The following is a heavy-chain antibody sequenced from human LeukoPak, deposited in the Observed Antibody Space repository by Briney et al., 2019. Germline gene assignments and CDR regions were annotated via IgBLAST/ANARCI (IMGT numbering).Heavy chain of an antibody. CDR3: AKEGRNDGKYYFDY. CDR1: GGTFSSYA. Sequence: GASVKVSCKASGGTFSSYAISWVRQAPGQGLEWMGGIIPIFGTANYAQKFQGRVTITTDESTSTAYMELSSLRAEDTAVYYCAKEGRNDGKYYFDYWGQGTLVTVSS. CDR2: IIPIFGTA. D-gene: IGHD1-1*01. V-gene: IGHV1-69*05. J-gene: IGHJ4*02.